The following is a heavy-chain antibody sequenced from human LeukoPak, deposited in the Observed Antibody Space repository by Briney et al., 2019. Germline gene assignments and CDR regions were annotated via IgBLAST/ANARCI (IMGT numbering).Heavy chain of an antibody. CDR2: INHSGST. V-gene: IGHV4-34*01. J-gene: IGHJ3*02. Sequence: PSETLSLTCAVYGGSFSGYYWSWIRQPPGKGLEWIGEINHSGSTNYNPSLKSRVTISVDTSKNQFSLKLSSVTAADTAVYYCARQRRSAFDIWGQGTMVTVSS. CDR3: ARQRRSAFDI. CDR1: GGSFSGYY.